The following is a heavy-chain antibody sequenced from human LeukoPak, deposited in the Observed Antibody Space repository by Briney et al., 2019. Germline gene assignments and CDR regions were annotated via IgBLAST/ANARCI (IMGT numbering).Heavy chain of an antibody. CDR3: ARLGGSSWYYDYYYMDV. D-gene: IGHD6-13*01. CDR2: IYYSGST. V-gene: IGHV4-39*07. J-gene: IGHJ6*03. Sequence: PSETLSLTCTVSGGSISSSSYYWGWIRQPPGKGLEGIGSIYYSGSTYYNPSLKSRLTISVDTSKNQFSLKLSSVTAADRAVYYCARLGGSSWYYDYYYMDVWGKGTTVTVSS. CDR1: GGSISSSSYY.